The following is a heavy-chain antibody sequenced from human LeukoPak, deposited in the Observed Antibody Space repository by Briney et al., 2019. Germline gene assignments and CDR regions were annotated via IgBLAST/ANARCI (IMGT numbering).Heavy chain of an antibody. V-gene: IGHV4-31*03. CDR1: DGSISSGGNY. D-gene: IGHD3-16*02. CDR3: ARVEVIGSTRYFDY. CDR2: IYYVGNT. J-gene: IGHJ4*02. Sequence: SQTLSLTCTVSDGSISSGGNYWSWLRQLPGKGLEWIGYIYYVGNTNYNPSLKSRLSMSVDTSNNQFSLRLTSVTAADTAVYYCARVEVIGSTRYFDYWGQGAMVSVSS.